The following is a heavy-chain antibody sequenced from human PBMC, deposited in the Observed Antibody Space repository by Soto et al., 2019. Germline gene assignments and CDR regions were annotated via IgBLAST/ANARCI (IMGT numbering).Heavy chain of an antibody. D-gene: IGHD2-2*01. CDR3: AREYCSSTRCYGTFDY. CDR2: IYYSGTT. CDR1: GDSISSSGYY. V-gene: IGHV4-39*02. Sequence: SEILSLTCTVSGDSISSSGYYWVWIRQTPGKGLKWIGDIYYSGTTYYNHSLKSRVTIAVDTSKNHFSLKLSSVTAADTAVYFCAREYCSSTRCYGTFDYWGQGVLVTVSS. J-gene: IGHJ4*02.